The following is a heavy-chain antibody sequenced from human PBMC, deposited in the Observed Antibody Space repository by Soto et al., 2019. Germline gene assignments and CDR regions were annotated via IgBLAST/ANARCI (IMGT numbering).Heavy chain of an antibody. CDR1: GFTFSSYA. Sequence: EVQLLESGGGLVQPGGSLRISCAASGFTFSSYAMSWVRQAPGKGLEWVSGISASGGRTYYADSVKGRFTISRDNSKNTMYLQINGLRVEDTAVYKCAKDWDLLRAFDLWGQGTMVTVSS. CDR3: AKDWDLLRAFDL. CDR2: ISASGGRT. V-gene: IGHV3-23*01. J-gene: IGHJ3*01. D-gene: IGHD1-26*01.